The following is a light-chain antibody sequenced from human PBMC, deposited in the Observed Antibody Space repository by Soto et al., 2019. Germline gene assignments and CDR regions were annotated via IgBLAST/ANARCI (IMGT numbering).Light chain of an antibody. V-gene: IGKV3-15*01. J-gene: IGKJ2*01. Sequence: EIVLTQSPGTLSLSPGERATLSCRASQSVSNSYLAWYQQKPGQAPRLLIYGASTRATGIPARFSGSGSGTEFTLTIGSLQSEDFAVYYCQQYNNWPRTSGQGTKLEIK. CDR1: QSVSNSY. CDR2: GAS. CDR3: QQYNNWPRT.